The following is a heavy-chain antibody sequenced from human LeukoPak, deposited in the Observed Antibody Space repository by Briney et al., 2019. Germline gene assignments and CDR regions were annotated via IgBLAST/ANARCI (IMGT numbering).Heavy chain of an antibody. D-gene: IGHD3-22*01. CDR1: GYTFTSYG. CDR2: ISAYNGNK. CDR3: ARDSVYYDSSGYYPNFDY. J-gene: IGHJ4*02. Sequence: ASVKVSCKASGYTFTSYGISWVRQAPGQGLEWMGWISAYNGNKNYAQKLQGRVTMTTDTSTSTAYMELRSLRSDDTAVYYCARDSVYYDSSGYYPNFDYWGQGTLVTVSS. V-gene: IGHV1-18*01.